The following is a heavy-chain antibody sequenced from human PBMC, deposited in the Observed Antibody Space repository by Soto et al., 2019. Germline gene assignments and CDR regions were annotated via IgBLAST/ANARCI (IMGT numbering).Heavy chain of an antibody. J-gene: IGHJ3*02. V-gene: IGHV3-21*01. Sequence: EVQLVESGGGLVKPGGSLRLSCAASGFTFSSYSMNWVRQAPGKGLEWVSSISSSSSYIYYADSVKGRFTISRDNAKNSLYLQMNSLRAEDTAVYYCARTHPFEAVAVRVTAFDIWGQGTMVTVSS. CDR2: ISSSSSYI. D-gene: IGHD6-19*01. CDR1: GFTFSSYS. CDR3: ARTHPFEAVAVRVTAFDI.